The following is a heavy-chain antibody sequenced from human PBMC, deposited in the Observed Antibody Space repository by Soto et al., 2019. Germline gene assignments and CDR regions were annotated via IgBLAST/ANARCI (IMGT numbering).Heavy chain of an antibody. CDR3: ARVLGYNSSWWRHTAFDI. D-gene: IGHD6-13*01. J-gene: IGHJ3*02. V-gene: IGHV1-69*13. Sequence: ASVKVSCKASGGTFSSYAISWVRQAPGQGLEWMGGIIPIFGTANYAQKFQGRVTITADESTSTAYMELSSLRSEDTAVYCCARVLGYNSSWWRHTAFDIWGQGTMVTVSS. CDR1: GGTFSSYA. CDR2: IIPIFGTA.